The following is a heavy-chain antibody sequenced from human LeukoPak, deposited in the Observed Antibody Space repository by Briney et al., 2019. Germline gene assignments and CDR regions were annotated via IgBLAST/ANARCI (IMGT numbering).Heavy chain of an antibody. D-gene: IGHD4-17*01. CDR3: ARARVTTVTTGSPFDY. CDR2: INHSGST. J-gene: IGHJ4*02. V-gene: IGHV4-34*01. Sequence: SETLSLTCAVYGGSFSGCYWSWIRQPPGKGLEWIGGINHSGSTNYNPSLKSRVTISVDTSKNQFSLKLSSVTAADTAVYYCARARVTTVTTGSPFDYWGQGTLVTVSS. CDR1: GGSFSGCY.